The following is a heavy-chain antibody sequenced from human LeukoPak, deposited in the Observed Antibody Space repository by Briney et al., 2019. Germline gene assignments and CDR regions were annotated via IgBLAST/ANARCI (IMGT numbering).Heavy chain of an antibody. D-gene: IGHD6-6*01. J-gene: IGHJ6*03. Sequence: PSETLSLTCAVYGGSFSGYYWSWIRQPPGKGLEWIGEINHSGGTNYNPSLKSRVTISVDTSKNQFSLKLSSVTAADTAVYYCARASAAARYYKTNRYYYYMDVWGKGTTVTVSS. CDR1: GGSFSGYY. V-gene: IGHV4-34*01. CDR2: INHSGGT. CDR3: ARASAAARYYKTNRYYYYMDV.